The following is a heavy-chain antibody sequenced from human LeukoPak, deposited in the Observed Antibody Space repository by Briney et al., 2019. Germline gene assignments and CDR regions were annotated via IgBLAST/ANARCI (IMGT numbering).Heavy chain of an antibody. V-gene: IGHV4-39*01. D-gene: IGHD3-16*01. CDR1: GGSIGRSSYY. CDR3: ARSGLGAGTHSFDY. Sequence: PSETLSLTCTVSGGSIGRSSYYWVWLRQPPGKGLEWIGSIYYSGTAYNNPSLKSRVIISIDPSNNQFSLKVASVTAADTAVYFCARSGLGAGTHSFDYWGQGNVVTVSS. J-gene: IGHJ4*02. CDR2: IYYSGTA.